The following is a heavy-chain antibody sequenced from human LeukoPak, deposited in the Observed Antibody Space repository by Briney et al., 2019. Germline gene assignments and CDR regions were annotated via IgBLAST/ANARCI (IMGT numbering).Heavy chain of an antibody. CDR1: GFTFSSYA. J-gene: IGHJ4*02. Sequence: PGGSLRLSCAASGFTFSSYAMHWVRQAPGKGLEWVSAISGSGGSTYYADSVKGRFTISRDNSKNTLYLQMNSLRAEDTAVYYCAKGDSSGWYLLSYFDYWGQGTLVTVSS. D-gene: IGHD6-19*01. CDR2: ISGSGGST. V-gene: IGHV3-23*01. CDR3: AKGDSSGWYLLSYFDY.